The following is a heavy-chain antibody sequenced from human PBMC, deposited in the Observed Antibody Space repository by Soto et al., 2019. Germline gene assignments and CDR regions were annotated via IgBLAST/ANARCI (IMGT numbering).Heavy chain of an antibody. D-gene: IGHD6-13*01. CDR2: ISGSGGST. CDR1: GFTFGSYA. Sequence: PGGSLRLSCAASGFTFGSYAVSWVRQAPGKGLEWVSAISGSGGSTYYADSVKGRFTISRDNSKNTLYLQMNSLRAEDTAVYYCAKGIKGPKLPSGYSSSWYYYCYGMDVWGQGTTVTVSS. J-gene: IGHJ6*02. V-gene: IGHV3-23*01. CDR3: AKGIKGPKLPSGYSSSWYYYCYGMDV.